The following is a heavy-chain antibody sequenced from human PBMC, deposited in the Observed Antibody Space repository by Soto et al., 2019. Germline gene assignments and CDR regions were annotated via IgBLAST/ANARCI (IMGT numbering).Heavy chain of an antibody. CDR1: GFTFSSYA. D-gene: IGHD6-6*01. V-gene: IGHV3-30*03. Sequence: QVQLVESGGGVVQPGKSLRLSCAASGFTFSSYAMHWARQAPGKGLEWVTVISIRGGDEYYAESVRGRFTISRDDSKNTLYLQMDRLRVEDTAVYYCARGTIVARQHLAYWGQGTLVTVSS. J-gene: IGHJ4*02. CDR3: ARGTIVARQHLAY. CDR2: ISIRGGDE.